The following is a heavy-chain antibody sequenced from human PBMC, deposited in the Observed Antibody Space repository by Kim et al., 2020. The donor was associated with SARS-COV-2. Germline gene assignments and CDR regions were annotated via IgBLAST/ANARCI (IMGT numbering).Heavy chain of an antibody. V-gene: IGHV1-58*01. CDR1: GFTFTSSA. Sequence: SVKVSCKASGFTFTSSAVQWVRQARGQRLEWIGWIVVGSGNTNYAQKFQERVTITRDMSTSTAYMELSSLRSEDTAVYYCAADYYVSISSWSRFGPWGQGTLVTVSS. D-gene: IGHD2-2*01. CDR2: IVVGSGNT. CDR3: AADYYVSISSWSRFGP. J-gene: IGHJ5*02.